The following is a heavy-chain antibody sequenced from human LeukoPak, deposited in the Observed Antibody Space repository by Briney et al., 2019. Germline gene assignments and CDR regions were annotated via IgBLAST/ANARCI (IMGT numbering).Heavy chain of an antibody. V-gene: IGHV4-61*02. J-gene: IGHJ5*02. D-gene: IGHD3-9*01. CDR3: AREAYDVLTIDWFDP. CDR2: ISSSGST. Sequence: SQTLSLTCTVSGDSISSGDYYWSWIRQPAGKGLEWIGRISSSGSTNYNPSLKSRVTISVDTSKNQFSLKLSSVTAADTAMYYCAREAYDVLTIDWFDPWGQGTLVTVSS. CDR1: GDSISSGDYY.